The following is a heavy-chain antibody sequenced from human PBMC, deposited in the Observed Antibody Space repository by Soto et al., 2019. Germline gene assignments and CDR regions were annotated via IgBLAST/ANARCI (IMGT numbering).Heavy chain of an antibody. D-gene: IGHD6-6*01. Sequence: SETLSLTCTVSGGSISGYYWSWIRQPPGKGLEWIGYIYYSGSTNYNPSLKSRVTISVDTSKNQFSLKLSSVTAADTAVYYCARGSIAARRRNNWFDPWGQGTLVTVSS. J-gene: IGHJ5*02. CDR2: IYYSGST. CDR3: ARGSIAARRRNNWFDP. CDR1: GGSISGYY. V-gene: IGHV4-59*01.